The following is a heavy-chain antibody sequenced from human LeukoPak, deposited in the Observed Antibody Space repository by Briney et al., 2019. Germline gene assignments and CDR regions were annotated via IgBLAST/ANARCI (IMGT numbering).Heavy chain of an antibody. J-gene: IGHJ3*02. V-gene: IGHV1-2*02. CDR3: VRGPSSGAFDI. CDR1: GYTFTDYH. D-gene: IGHD2-15*01. Sequence: ASVKVSCKASGYTFTDYHIHWLRQAPGQGLEWMGLINPNSGATKYAQKSQGRVTMARDTSVSTVYMELSSLKSDDTAVYYCVRGPSSGAFDIWGQGTVVTVSS. CDR2: INPNSGAT.